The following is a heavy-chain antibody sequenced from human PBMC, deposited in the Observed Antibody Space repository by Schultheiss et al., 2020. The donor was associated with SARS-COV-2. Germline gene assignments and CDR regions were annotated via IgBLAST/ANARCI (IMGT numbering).Heavy chain of an antibody. V-gene: IGHV4-61*08. CDR2: IYYSGST. CDR3: ARGRGSSRYPNWFDP. J-gene: IGHJ5*02. CDR1: GGSISSGGYS. Sequence: SETLSLTCAVSGGSISSGGYSWSWIRQPPGKGLEWIGYIYYSGSTNYNPSLKSRVTISVDTSKNQFSLKLSSVTAADTAVYYCARGRGSSRYPNWFDPWGQGTLVTVSS. D-gene: IGHD6-13*01.